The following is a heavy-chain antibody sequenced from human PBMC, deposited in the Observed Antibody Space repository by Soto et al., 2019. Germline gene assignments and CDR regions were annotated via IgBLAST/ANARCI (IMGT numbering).Heavy chain of an antibody. D-gene: IGHD4-17*01. CDR2: ISSSSSYI. V-gene: IGHV3-21*01. CDR3: ARGFTGPYGDPNNY. CDR1: GFTFSSYS. Sequence: GGSLRLSCAASGFTFSSYSMNWVRQAPGKGLEWVSSISSSSSYIYYADSVKGRFTISRDNAKNSLYLQMNSLRAEDTAVYYCARGFTGPYGDPNNYWGQGTLVTVSS. J-gene: IGHJ4*02.